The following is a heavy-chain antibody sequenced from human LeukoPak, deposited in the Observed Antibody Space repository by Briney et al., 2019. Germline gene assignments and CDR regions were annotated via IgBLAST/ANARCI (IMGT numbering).Heavy chain of an antibody. CDR3: ASAFYCGGDCYGAFDI. V-gene: IGHV3-11*03. CDR2: ISSSSSYT. D-gene: IGHD2-21*02. CDR1: GFTFSDYY. J-gene: IGHJ3*02. Sequence: PGGSLRLSCAASGFTFSDYYMSWIRQAPGKGLEWVSYISSSSSYTNYADSVKGRFTISRDNAKNSLYLQMNSLRAEDTAVYYCASAFYCGGDCYGAFDIWGQGTMVTVSS.